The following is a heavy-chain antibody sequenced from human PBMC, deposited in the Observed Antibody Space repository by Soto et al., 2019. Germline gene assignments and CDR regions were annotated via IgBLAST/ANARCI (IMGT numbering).Heavy chain of an antibody. D-gene: IGHD1-26*01. V-gene: IGHV4-31*03. CDR1: GDSVSSGSHF. J-gene: IGHJ4*02. CDR2: ISYSGST. Sequence: SENLSLPCTVSGDSVSSGSHFWTWIRQHPGKGLEWLGYISYSGSTYYNPSLNPSLKTRLSISIDTSENHFSLHLSSVNAADTAVYYCAIGRPKVEATTFFDYWSRGTLVTVSS. CDR3: AIGRPKVEATTFFDY.